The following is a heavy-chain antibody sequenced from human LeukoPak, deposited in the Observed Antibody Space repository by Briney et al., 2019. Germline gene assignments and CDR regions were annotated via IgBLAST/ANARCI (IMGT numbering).Heavy chain of an antibody. J-gene: IGHJ4*02. CDR2: ISYDGSNK. CDR3: AKDLAVAGTPSPDY. D-gene: IGHD6-19*01. V-gene: IGHV3-30*18. CDR1: GFTFSGYA. Sequence: PGGSLRLSCAASGFTFSGYAMHWVRQAPGKGLEWVAVISYDGSNKYYADSVKGRFTISRDNSKNTLYLQMNSLRAKDTAVYYCAKDLAVAGTPSPDYWGQGTLVTVSS.